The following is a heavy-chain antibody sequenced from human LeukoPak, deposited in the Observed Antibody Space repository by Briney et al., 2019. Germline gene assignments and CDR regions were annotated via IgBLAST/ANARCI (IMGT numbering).Heavy chain of an antibody. Sequence: PSETLSLTCAVYGGSFSGYYWSWIRQPPGKGLEWIGEINHSGSTNYNPSLKSRVTISVDTSKNQFSLKLSSVTAADTAVYYCARERDKSEMVVVTAITCPFDYWGQGTLVTVSS. V-gene: IGHV4-34*01. D-gene: IGHD2-21*02. CDR3: ARERDKSEMVVVTAITCPFDY. CDR2: INHSGST. CDR1: GGSFSGYY. J-gene: IGHJ4*02.